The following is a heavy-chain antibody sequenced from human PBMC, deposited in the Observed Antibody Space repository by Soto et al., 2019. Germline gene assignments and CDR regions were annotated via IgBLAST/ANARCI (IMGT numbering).Heavy chain of an antibody. J-gene: IGHJ6*03. CDR3: ARDPGPLYYYYMDV. CDR1: GLNFSSYS. D-gene: IGHD2-8*02. Sequence: PGGSMRLSCAASGLNFSSYSMNWVRKTTGKGLEWVSSISSSSSYIYYADSVKGRFTISRDNAKNSLYLQMNSLRAKDTAVYYCARDPGPLYYYYMDVWGKGTTVTVSS. V-gene: IGHV3-21*01. CDR2: ISSSSSYI.